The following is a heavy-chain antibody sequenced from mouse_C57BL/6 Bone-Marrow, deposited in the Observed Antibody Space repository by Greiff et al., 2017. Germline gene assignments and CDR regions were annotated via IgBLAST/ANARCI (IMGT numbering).Heavy chain of an antibody. V-gene: IGHV1-81*01. Sequence: VQLQQSGAELARPGASVKLSCKASGYTFTSYGISWVKQRTGQGLEWIGEIYPRSGNTYYTEKFKGKDTLTADKSSSTAYMEHRSLTSEASAVYFSARYCYYGLDYALDYWGQGTSVTVSS. CDR3: ARYCYYGLDYALDY. CDR2: IYPRSGNT. CDR1: GYTFTSYG. D-gene: IGHD1-2*01. J-gene: IGHJ4*01.